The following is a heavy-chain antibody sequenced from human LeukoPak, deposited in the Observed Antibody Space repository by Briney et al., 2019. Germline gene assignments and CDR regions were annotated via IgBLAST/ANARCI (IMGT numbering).Heavy chain of an antibody. V-gene: IGHV7-4-1*02. CDR2: IDTNTGNP. D-gene: IGHD3-9*01. CDR3: ARDYDILIGSIDY. CDR1: GYTFTSYG. J-gene: IGHJ4*02. Sequence: GASVKVSCKASGYTFTSYGISWVRQAPGQGLEWMGLIDTNTGNPRYAQGFTGRFVFSLDTSVSTAYLQISSLKAEDTAVYYCARDYDILIGSIDYWGQGTLVTVSS.